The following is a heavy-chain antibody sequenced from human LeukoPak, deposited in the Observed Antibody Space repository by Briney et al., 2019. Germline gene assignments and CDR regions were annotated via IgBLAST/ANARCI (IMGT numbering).Heavy chain of an antibody. CDR2: ISGSGNT. CDR1: GFTFSDYA. Sequence: GSLRLSCAASGFTFSDYAITWVRQAPGKGLEWVSAISGSGNTYYADSVKGRFTISRDNSKNTLYLLMDSLRAEDTAVYYCAKRWQGNSRALDYWGQGTLVTVSS. V-gene: IGHV3-23*01. CDR3: AKRWQGNSRALDY. J-gene: IGHJ4*02. D-gene: IGHD5-24*01.